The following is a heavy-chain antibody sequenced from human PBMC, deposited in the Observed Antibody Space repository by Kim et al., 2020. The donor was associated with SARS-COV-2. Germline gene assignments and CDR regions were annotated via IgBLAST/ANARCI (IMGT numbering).Heavy chain of an antibody. CDR2: INHSGST. CDR3: ARGTRQWLVRGPYYYYMDV. D-gene: IGHD6-19*01. Sequence: SETLSLTCAVYGGSFSGYYWSWIRQPPGEGLEWIGEINHSGSTNYNPSLKSRVTISVDTSKNQFSLKLSSVTAADTAVYYCARGTRQWLVRGPYYYYMDV. V-gene: IGHV4-34*01. CDR1: GGSFSGYY. J-gene: IGHJ6*03.